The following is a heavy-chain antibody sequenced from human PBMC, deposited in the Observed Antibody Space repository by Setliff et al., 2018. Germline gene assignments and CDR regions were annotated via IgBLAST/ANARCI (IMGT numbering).Heavy chain of an antibody. CDR1: GYTFTSYT. D-gene: IGHD4-17*01. CDR2: INAGNGNT. Sequence: EASVKVSCKASGYTFTSYTLHWVRQAPGQRLEWMGWINAGNGNTKYSQKFQGRVTLTRDTSASIAYMELSSLRSEDTAVYFCARGSSVTTGGPQFDPWGQGTLVTVSS. V-gene: IGHV1-3*01. J-gene: IGHJ5*02. CDR3: ARGSSVTTGGPQFDP.